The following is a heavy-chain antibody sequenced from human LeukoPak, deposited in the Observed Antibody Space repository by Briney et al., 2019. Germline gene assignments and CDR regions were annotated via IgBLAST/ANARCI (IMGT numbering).Heavy chain of an antibody. CDR3: ARAKYYYGSGCPTETRYYFDY. CDR2: IIPIFGIA. V-gene: IGHV1-69*17. CDR1: GGTFSSYA. D-gene: IGHD3-10*01. J-gene: IGHJ4*02. Sequence: SVKVSCKASGGTFSSYAISWVRQPPGQGLEWMGGIIPIFGIANCAQKFQGRVTITADKSTSTAYMELSSPRSEDTAVYYCARAKYYYGSGCPTETRYYFDYWGQGTLVTVSS.